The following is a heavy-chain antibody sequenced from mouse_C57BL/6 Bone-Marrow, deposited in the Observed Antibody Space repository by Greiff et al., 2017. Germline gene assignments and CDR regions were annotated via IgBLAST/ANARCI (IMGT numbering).Heavy chain of an antibody. V-gene: IGHV1-81*01. CDR3: ARWTTVVDPYYFDY. J-gene: IGHJ2*01. Sequence: VQLQQSGAELARPGASVKLSCKASGYTFTSYGISWVKQRTGQGLEWIGEIDPRSGNTYYNEKFKGKATLTADKSSSTAYMELRSLTSEDSAVYFCARWTTVVDPYYFDYWGQGTTLTVSS. CDR1: GYTFTSYG. CDR2: IDPRSGNT. D-gene: IGHD1-1*01.